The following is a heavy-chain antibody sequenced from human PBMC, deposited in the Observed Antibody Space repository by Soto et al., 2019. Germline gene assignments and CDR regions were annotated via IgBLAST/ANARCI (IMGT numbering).Heavy chain of an antibody. V-gene: IGHV3-21*01. CDR3: ARRENHTTAYYWRY. CDR1: EFTFRDYS. CDR2: ISSRNTYI. D-gene: IGHD3-22*01. Sequence: EVQLVESGGGLVRPGGSLRLSCAASEFTFRDYSMNWVRQAPGKGLEWVASISSRNTYIQYADSVRGRFTISRDNARDSLYLQMDNVSAGDTAMYYCARRENHTTAYYWRYWGQGTLVTVSS. J-gene: IGHJ4*02.